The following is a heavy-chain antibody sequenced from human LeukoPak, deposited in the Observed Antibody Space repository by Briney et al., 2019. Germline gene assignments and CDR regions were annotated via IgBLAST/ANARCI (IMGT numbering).Heavy chain of an antibody. CDR1: GGSISSSSYY. J-gene: IGHJ4*02. D-gene: IGHD3-9*01. CDR2: IYYSGST. Sequence: SETLSLTCTVSGGSISSSSYYWGWIRQPPGKGLEWIGSIYYSGSTYYNPSLKSRVTISVDTSKNQFSLKLSSVTAADTAVYYCARGRYDILTGYYTPCDYWGQGTLVTVSS. V-gene: IGHV4-39*07. CDR3: ARGRYDILTGYYTPCDY.